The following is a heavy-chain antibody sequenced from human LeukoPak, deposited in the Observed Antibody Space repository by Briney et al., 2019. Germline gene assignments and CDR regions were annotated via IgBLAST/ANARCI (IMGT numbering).Heavy chain of an antibody. D-gene: IGHD6-13*01. J-gene: IGHJ4*02. V-gene: IGHV3-21*01. CDR1: GFTFSSYS. Sequence: GGSLRLSCAASGFTFSSYSMNWVRQAPGKGLEWVSSISSSSSYIYYADSVKGRFTISRDNAKNSLYLQMNSLRAEDTAVYYCARGGIAAAGTFVYWGQGTLVTVSS. CDR3: ARGGIAAAGTFVY. CDR2: ISSSSSYI.